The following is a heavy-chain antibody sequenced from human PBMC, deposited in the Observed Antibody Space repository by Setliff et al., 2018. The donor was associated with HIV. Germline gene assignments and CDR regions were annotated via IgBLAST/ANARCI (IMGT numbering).Heavy chain of an antibody. CDR2: MNPNSGNT. V-gene: IGHV1-8*02. J-gene: IGHJ4*02. Sequence: ASVKVSCKASGYTFSNYDINRVRQATGQGLEWMAWMNPNSGNTGYAQKFQGRVTLTRDTSISTAYMELSSLRSEDTAVYYCARGPYYDSNGYHLSSDYWGQGTLVTVSS. CDR3: ARGPYYDSNGYHLSSDY. D-gene: IGHD3-22*01. CDR1: GYTFSNYD.